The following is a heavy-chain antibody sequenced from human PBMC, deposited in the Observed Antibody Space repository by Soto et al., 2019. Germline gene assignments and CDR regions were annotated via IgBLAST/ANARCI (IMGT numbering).Heavy chain of an antibody. CDR3: AKGAYGGNPLEAFDI. CDR2: ISGSGDST. J-gene: IGHJ3*02. CDR1: GFTFSSYA. Sequence: PGGSLRLSCAASGFTFSSYAMSWVRQATGKGLEWVSGISGSGDSTYYADSVKGRFTISRDNSKNTLYLQMNSLRAEDTAVYYCAKGAYGGNPLEAFDIWGQGTMVTVSS. V-gene: IGHV3-23*01. D-gene: IGHD2-21*01.